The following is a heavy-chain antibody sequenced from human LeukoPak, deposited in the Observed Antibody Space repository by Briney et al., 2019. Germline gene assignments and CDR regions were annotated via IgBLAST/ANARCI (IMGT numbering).Heavy chain of an antibody. Sequence: KSSETLSLTCTVSGYSISSGYYWGWIRQPPGKGLEWIGSIYHSGSTYYNPSLKSRVTISIDSSKNQFSLKLGSVTAADTAVYYCARAFYSSSWYHKEDFFDYWGQGTPVTVSS. D-gene: IGHD6-13*01. J-gene: IGHJ4*02. CDR3: ARAFYSSSWYHKEDFFDY. CDR1: GYSISSGYY. V-gene: IGHV4-38-2*02. CDR2: IYHSGST.